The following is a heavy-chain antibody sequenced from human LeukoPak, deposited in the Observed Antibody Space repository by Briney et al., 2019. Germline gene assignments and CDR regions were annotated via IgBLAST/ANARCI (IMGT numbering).Heavy chain of an antibody. Sequence: PSETLSLTCTVSGGSISSGGYYWSWIRQPPGKGLEWIGYIYHSGSTNYNPSLKSRVTISVDTSKNQFSLKLSSVTAADTAVYYCASSSAAGYPYYYYYYMDVWGKGTTVTVSS. CDR3: ASSSAAGYPYYYYYYMDV. J-gene: IGHJ6*03. CDR1: GGSISSGGYY. V-gene: IGHV4-30-2*01. D-gene: IGHD6-13*01. CDR2: IYHSGST.